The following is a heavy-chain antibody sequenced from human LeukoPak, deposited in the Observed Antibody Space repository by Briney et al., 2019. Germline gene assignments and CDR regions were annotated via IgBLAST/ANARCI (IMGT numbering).Heavy chain of an antibody. V-gene: IGHV4-34*01. CDR3: ARGRGYYYGSGSYRYYFDY. D-gene: IGHD3-10*01. CDR2: INHSGST. J-gene: IGHJ4*02. Sequence: SETLSLTCAVYGGSFSGYYWSWIRQPPGKGLEWIGEINHSGSTNYNPSLKSRVTISVDTSKNQFSLKLSSVTAADTAVYYCARGRGYYYGSGSYRYYFDYWGQGTLVTVYS. CDR1: GGSFSGYY.